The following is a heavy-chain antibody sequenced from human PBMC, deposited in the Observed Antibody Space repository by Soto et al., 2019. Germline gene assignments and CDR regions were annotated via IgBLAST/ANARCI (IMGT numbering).Heavy chain of an antibody. V-gene: IGHV3-23*01. D-gene: IGHD3-10*01. Sequence: VQLLESGGAFVQPGGSLRLSCAASGFTFSSYAIYWVRQAPGKGLEWVSTISNSGDTYYADSVEGRFTISRDNSKDTLYLQMNSLRAEDTAVYYCTKPKYRGVVVNVWGQGTTVTVSS. CDR3: TKPKYRGVVVNV. CDR2: ISNSGDT. J-gene: IGHJ6*02. CDR1: GFTFSSYA.